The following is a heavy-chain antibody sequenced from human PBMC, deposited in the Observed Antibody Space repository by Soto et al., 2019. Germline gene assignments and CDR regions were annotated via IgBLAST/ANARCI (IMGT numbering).Heavy chain of an antibody. V-gene: IGHV5-51*01. J-gene: IGHJ4*02. D-gene: IGHD6-19*01. CDR1: GYTFATHW. CDR2: IYPGDSDT. Sequence: RGESLKISCKGSGYTFATHWIAWVRQMPGKGLEWMGIIYPGDSDTRYSPSFQGQVTISADKSFSNAYLQWSSLKASDTAIYFCASLDLNGCDNWGQGTPVTVSS. CDR3: ASLDLNGCDN.